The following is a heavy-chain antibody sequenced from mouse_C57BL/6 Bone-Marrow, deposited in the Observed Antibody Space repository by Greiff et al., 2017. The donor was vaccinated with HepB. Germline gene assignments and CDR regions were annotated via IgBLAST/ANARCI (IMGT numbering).Heavy chain of an antibody. CDR1: GYTFTSYW. V-gene: IGHV1-69*01. CDR3: ANHWYFDV. J-gene: IGHJ1*03. CDR2: IDPSDSYT. Sequence: QVQLQQPGAELVMPGASVKLSCKASGYTFTSYWMHWVKQRPGQGLEWIGEIDPSDSYTNYNQKFKGKSTLTVDKSSSTAYMQLSSRTSEDSAVYYCANHWYFDVWGTGTTVTVSS.